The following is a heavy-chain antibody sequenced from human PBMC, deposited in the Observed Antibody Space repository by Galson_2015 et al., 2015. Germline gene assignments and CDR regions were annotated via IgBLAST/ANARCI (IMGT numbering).Heavy chain of an antibody. V-gene: IGHV4-39*07. CDR1: ADSISSSGYY. D-gene: IGHD3-22*01. CDR3: ARIPFYSGSSGYYCGAFDI. Sequence: SETLSLTCIVSADSISSSGYYWGWIRQPPGKGLEWIGSIYYSGSAYYNPSLKSRVTISVDTSKNHFSLKLSSVTAADTAVYFCARIPFYSGSSGYYCGAFDIWGQGTMVTVSS. CDR2: IYYSGSA. J-gene: IGHJ3*02.